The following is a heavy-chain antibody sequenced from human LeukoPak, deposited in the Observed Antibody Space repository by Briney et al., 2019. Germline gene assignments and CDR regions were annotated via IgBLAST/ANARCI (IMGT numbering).Heavy chain of an antibody. V-gene: IGHV1-18*01. D-gene: IGHD3-22*01. CDR1: GYTFTSYG. Sequence: ASVKVSCKASGYTFTSYGISWLRQAPGQGLEWMGWISAYNGTTNSAQKVESRVTMTTDTSTSTAYMELRSLRSDDTAVYYCARDRKYYYDSSGYYAFDYWGQGTLVTVSS. CDR3: ARDRKYYYDSSGYYAFDY. CDR2: ISAYNGTT. J-gene: IGHJ4*02.